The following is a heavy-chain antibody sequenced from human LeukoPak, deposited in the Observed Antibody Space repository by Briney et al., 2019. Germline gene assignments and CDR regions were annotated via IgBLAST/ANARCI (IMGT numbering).Heavy chain of an antibody. D-gene: IGHD2-15*01. CDR1: GFNFSIHW. J-gene: IGHJ1*01. Sequence: GGSLRLSCAASGFNFSIHWMTWVRQAPGKGLERVANIPDDGSETNYVDSVKGRFIISRDNAKNSLSLQMSSLREEDTALYYCARGWAAIPDWGQGTLVTVSS. V-gene: IGHV3-7*01. CDR3: ARGWAAIPD. CDR2: IPDDGSET.